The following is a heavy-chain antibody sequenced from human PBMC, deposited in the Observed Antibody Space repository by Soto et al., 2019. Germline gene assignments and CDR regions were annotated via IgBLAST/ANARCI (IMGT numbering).Heavy chain of an antibody. CDR3: ASTITMIVVVNSGDAFDI. V-gene: IGHV3-11*01. Sequence: QVQLVESGGGLVKPGGSLRLSCAASGFTFSDYYMSWIRQAPGKGLEWVSYISSSGSTIYYADSVKGRFTISRDNAKNSLYLQMNSLRAEDKAVYYCASTITMIVVVNSGDAFDIWGQGTMVTVSS. J-gene: IGHJ3*02. CDR1: GFTFSDYY. CDR2: ISSSGSTI. D-gene: IGHD3-22*01.